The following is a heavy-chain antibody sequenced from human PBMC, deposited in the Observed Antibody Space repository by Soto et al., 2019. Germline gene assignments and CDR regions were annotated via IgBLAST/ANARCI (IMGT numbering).Heavy chain of an antibody. CDR1: GGSISSGGYY. V-gene: IGHV4-31*03. Sequence: PSETQSLTCTVSGGSISSGGYYWSWIRQHPGKGLEWIGYIYYSGSTYYNPSLKSRVTISVDTSKNQFSLKLSSVTAADTAVYYCAREAGEYSGYDSDGYYYYYGMDVWGQGTTVTVSS. D-gene: IGHD5-12*01. J-gene: IGHJ6*02. CDR2: IYYSGST. CDR3: AREAGEYSGYDSDGYYYYYGMDV.